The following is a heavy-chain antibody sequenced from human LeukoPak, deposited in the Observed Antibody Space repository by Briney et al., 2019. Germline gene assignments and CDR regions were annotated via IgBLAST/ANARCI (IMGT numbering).Heavy chain of an antibody. CDR3: ARANVTHTYCFDY. CDR1: GGSFSGYY. CDR2: INHSGST. Sequence: SETLSLTCAVYGGSFSGYYWSWIRQPPGKGLEWIAEINHSGSTNYNPSLKSRVTISVDTSKNQFSLKLSSVTAADTAVYYCARANVTHTYCFDYWGQGTLVTVSS. D-gene: IGHD4/OR15-4a*01. V-gene: IGHV4-34*01. J-gene: IGHJ4*02.